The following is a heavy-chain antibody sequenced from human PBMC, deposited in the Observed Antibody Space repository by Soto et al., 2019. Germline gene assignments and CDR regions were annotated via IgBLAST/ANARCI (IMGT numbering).Heavy chain of an antibody. CDR1: GFMFSDYA. D-gene: IGHD3-16*01. J-gene: IGHJ5*02. CDR2: LLRPGRST. Sequence: GGSLRLSCAASGFMFSDYAMTWARQAPGKELEWVSGLLRPGRSTYYADSVKGRFIISGDTSANTVYLQMDSLRAEDTAVYYCAKDAIANDGIWLMDSWGQGTVVTVSS. CDR3: AKDAIANDGIWLMDS. V-gene: IGHV3-23*01.